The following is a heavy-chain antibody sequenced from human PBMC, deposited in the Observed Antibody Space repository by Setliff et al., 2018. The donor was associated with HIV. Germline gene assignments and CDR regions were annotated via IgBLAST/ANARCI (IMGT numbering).Heavy chain of an antibody. D-gene: IGHD4-17*01. CDR3: ARDFLRSGYFDS. J-gene: IGHJ4*02. CDR2: IYYSGST. CDR1: GGSINSGGYY. Sequence: PSETLSLTCTVSGGSINSGGYYWTWIRQHPEKGLEWIGYIYYSGSTLYNPSLRSRLSMSVDTSKNQFSLELSSVTAADTAVYFCARDFLRSGYFDSWGQGKLVTVSS. V-gene: IGHV4-31*03.